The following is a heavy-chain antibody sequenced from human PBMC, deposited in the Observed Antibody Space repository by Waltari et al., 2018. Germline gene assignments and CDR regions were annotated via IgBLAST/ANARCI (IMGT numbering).Heavy chain of an antibody. CDR2: INAGNGKT. Sequence: QVQLVQSGAEVKKPGASVKVSCKASGYTFTSYAMHWVRQAPGQRLEWMGWINAGNGKTKNSRKFQGRVTITRDTSASTAYMELSSLRSEDTAVYYCASLYCSGGSCYSFAFDIWGQGTMVTVSS. D-gene: IGHD2-15*01. CDR1: GYTFTSYA. CDR3: ASLYCSGGSCYSFAFDI. V-gene: IGHV1-3*01. J-gene: IGHJ3*02.